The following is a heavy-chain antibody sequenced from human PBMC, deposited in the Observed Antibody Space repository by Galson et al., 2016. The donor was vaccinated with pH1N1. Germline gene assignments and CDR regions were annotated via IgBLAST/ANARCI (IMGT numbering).Heavy chain of an antibody. CDR2: IYYSGST. D-gene: IGHD3-3*01. J-gene: IGHJ4*02. V-gene: IGHV4-39*07. CDR3: AKVSNSGDFWSGYYIDD. Sequence: TLSLPCTVSGASISSRSYYWAWIRQPPGKGLEWIGSIYYSGSTYYNPSLKSRVTISEDTSRNQFSLKLSSVTAADTAMYYCAKVSNSGDFWSGYYIDDWGQGTVVTVSS. CDR1: GASISSRSYY.